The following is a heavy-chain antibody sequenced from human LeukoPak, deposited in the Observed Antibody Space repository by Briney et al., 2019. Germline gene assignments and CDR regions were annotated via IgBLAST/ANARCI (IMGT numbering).Heavy chain of an antibody. V-gene: IGHV3-30-3*01. Sequence: GGSLRLSCAASGFTFSSYAMHWVRQAPGKGLEWVAVISYDGSNKYYADSVKGRFTISRDNAKNSLYLQMNSLRAEDTAVYYCARVGSGNDYWGQGTLVTVSS. J-gene: IGHJ4*02. CDR2: ISYDGSNK. CDR3: ARVGSGNDY. D-gene: IGHD3-10*01. CDR1: GFTFSSYA.